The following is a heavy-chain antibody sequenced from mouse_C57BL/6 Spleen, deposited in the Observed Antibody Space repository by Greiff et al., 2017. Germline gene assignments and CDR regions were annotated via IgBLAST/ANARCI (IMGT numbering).Heavy chain of an antibody. CDR2: ISYDGSN. CDR3: ARRDLYLGWFAY. Sequence: EVKLQESGPGLVKPSQSLSLTCSVTGYSITSGYYWNWIRQFPGNKLEWMGYISYDGSNNYNPSLKNRISITRDTSKNQFFLKLNSVTTEDTATYYCARRDLYLGWFAYWGQGTLVTVSA. V-gene: IGHV3-6*01. J-gene: IGHJ3*01. D-gene: IGHD5-5*01. CDR1: GYSITSGYY.